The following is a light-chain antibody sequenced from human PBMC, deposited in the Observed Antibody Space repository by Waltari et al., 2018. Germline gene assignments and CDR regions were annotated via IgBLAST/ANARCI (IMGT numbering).Light chain of an antibody. V-gene: IGKV1-33*01. CDR3: QQYDSRVVT. CDR1: QDITDY. Sequence: DIQMTQSPSSLSASIGDRVTITCQASQDITDYLNWYHQKPGKAPDLLIYDASNLQSGVPSRFSGRGSGTDFTFTINSLQPEDVGTYYCQQYDSRVVTFGGGTK. J-gene: IGKJ4*01. CDR2: DAS.